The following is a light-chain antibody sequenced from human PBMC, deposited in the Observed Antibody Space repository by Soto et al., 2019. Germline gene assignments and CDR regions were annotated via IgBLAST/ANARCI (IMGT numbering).Light chain of an antibody. CDR3: SSYAGSNNIV. V-gene: IGLV2-8*01. Sequence: QSALTQPPSASGSPGQSVTISCTGTSSDVGGYNYVSWYQQHPGKAPELMIYEVSERPSGVADRFSGSKSSNTASLTVSGLQAEDEADYYCSSYAGSNNIVCGTGTKVTVL. J-gene: IGLJ1*01. CDR1: SSDVGGYNY. CDR2: EVS.